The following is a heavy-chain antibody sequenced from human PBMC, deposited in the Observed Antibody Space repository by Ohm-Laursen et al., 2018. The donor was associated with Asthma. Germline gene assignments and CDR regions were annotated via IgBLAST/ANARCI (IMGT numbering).Heavy chain of an antibody. Sequence: RSLRLSCSATGFTFRSYAMHWVRQAPGKGLEWVAVISYDGSNKYYADSVKGRFTISRDNSKNTLYLQMNSLRAEDTAVYYCASVAAAGTWFDPWGQGTLVTVSS. CDR2: ISYDGSNK. V-gene: IGHV3-30-3*01. CDR3: ASVAAAGTWFDP. D-gene: IGHD6-13*01. CDR1: GFTFRSYA. J-gene: IGHJ5*02.